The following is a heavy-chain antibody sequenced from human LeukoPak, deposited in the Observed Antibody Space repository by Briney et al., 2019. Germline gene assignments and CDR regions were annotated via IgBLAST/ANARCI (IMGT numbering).Heavy chain of an antibody. CDR3: AKTPHSSGWYFDY. CDR2: IYSGGST. CDR1: GFTVSSNY. J-gene: IGHJ4*02. D-gene: IGHD6-19*01. Sequence: AGGSLRLSCAASGFTVSSNYMSWVRQAPGKGLEWVSVIYSGGSTYYADSVKGRFTISRDNSKNTLYLQMNSLRAEDTAVYYCAKTPHSSGWYFDYWGQGTLVTVSS. V-gene: IGHV3-53*01.